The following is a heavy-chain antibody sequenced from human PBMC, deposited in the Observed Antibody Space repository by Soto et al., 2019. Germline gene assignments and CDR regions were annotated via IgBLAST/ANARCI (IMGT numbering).Heavy chain of an antibody. CDR1: GFTFSSYW. CDR2: IKPDGSRT. V-gene: IGHV3-74*03. CDR3: ARDNNWSYDS. J-gene: IGHJ4*02. D-gene: IGHD1-1*01. Sequence: GGSLRVSCAASGFTFSSYWMHWVRQAPGEGLVWVSYIKPDGSRTKDADSVKGRFTISRDNARNTLYLRMKSLRAEETAVHYCARDNNWSYDSWGRGILVTVSS.